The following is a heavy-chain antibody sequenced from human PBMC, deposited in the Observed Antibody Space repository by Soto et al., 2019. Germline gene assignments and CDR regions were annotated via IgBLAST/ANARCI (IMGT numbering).Heavy chain of an antibody. J-gene: IGHJ6*03. CDR3: ARQPLGYYYMDA. CDR2: INPNSGGT. Sequence: QVQLVQSGAEVKKPGASVKVSCKASGYTFTGYYMHWVRQAHRQGLEWMGWINPNSGGTNYAQKFQGWVTMTRDTSISTAYLELSRLRSDDTAVYYCARQPLGYYYMDAWGKGTTVTVSS. V-gene: IGHV1-2*04. CDR1: GYTFTGYY.